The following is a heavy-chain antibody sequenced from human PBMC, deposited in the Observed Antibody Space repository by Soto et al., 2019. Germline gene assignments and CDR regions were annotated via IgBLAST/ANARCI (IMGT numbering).Heavy chain of an antibody. D-gene: IGHD6-6*01. CDR3: ARVAAQYYYGMEV. CDR2: IIPIFGTG. V-gene: IGHV1-69*06. J-gene: IGHJ6*02. Sequence: SVKVSCKASGGTFSSYALSWVRQAPGQVLEWMGGIIPIFGTGNYAQKFLARVTITADKSTSTAYIELSSLRSEDTAVYYCARVAAQYYYGMEVWGQGTPVTVSS. CDR1: GGTFSSYA.